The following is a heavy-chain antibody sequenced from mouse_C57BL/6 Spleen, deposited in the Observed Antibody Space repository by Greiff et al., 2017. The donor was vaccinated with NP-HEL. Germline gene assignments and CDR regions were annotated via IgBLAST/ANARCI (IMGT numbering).Heavy chain of an antibody. J-gene: IGHJ1*03. V-gene: IGHV1-26*01. Sequence: EVQLQQSGPELVKPGASVKISCKASGYTFTDYYMNWVKQSHGKSLEWIGDINPNNGGTSYNQKFKGKATLTVDKSSSTAYMELRSLTSEDSAVYYCARNPSSYFDVWGTGTTVTVSS. CDR3: ARNPSSYFDV. CDR2: INPNNGGT. CDR1: GYTFTDYY.